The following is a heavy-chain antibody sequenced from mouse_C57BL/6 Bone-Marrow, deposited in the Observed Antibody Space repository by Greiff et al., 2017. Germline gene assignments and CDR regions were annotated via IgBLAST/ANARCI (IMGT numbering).Heavy chain of an antibody. Sequence: VQRVESGPGLVQPSPSLSITCTVSGFSLTSYGVHWVRQSPGKGLEWLGVIWSGGSTDYNAAFISRLSISKDNSKSQVFFKMNSLQADDTAIYYYDYDGGWYFDVWGTGTTVTVSS. D-gene: IGHD1-2*01. J-gene: IGHJ1*03. V-gene: IGHV2-2*01. CDR3: DYDGGWYFDV. CDR1: GFSLTSYG. CDR2: IWSGGST.